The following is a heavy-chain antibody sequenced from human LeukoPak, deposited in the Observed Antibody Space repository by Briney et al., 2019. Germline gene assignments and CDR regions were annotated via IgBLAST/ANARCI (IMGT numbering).Heavy chain of an antibody. CDR3: ARVLSQQYYYYYMDV. CDR2: IYYSGNT. D-gene: IGHD2/OR15-2a*01. J-gene: IGHJ6*03. Sequence: PSETLSLTCTVSGGSTSSYYWSWIRQPPGKGLEWIGYIYYSGNTNYNPSLKSRVTISVDTSKNQFSLKLSSVTAADTAVYYCARVLSQQYYYYYMDVWGKGTTVTVSS. CDR1: GGSTSSYY. V-gene: IGHV4-59*01.